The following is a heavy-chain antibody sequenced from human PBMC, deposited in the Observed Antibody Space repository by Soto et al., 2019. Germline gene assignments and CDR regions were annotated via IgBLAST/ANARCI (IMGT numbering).Heavy chain of an antibody. V-gene: IGHV3-30*18. CDR1: GFTFSSYG. Sequence: HPGGSLRLSCAASGFTFSSYGMHWVRQAPGKGLEWVAVISYDGSNKYYADSVKGRFTISRDNSKNTLYLQMNSLRAEDTAVYYCAKVLYRDTSCYTCPLDVWGQGTTVTVSS. J-gene: IGHJ6*02. D-gene: IGHD2-2*02. CDR3: AKVLYRDTSCYTCPLDV. CDR2: ISYDGSNK.